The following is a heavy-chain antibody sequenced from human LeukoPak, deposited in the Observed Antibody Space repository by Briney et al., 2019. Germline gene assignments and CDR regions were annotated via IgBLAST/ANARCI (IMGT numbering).Heavy chain of an antibody. J-gene: IGHJ4*02. CDR3: ARRAYGTGFDY. Sequence: SETLSLTCTVSGGSISSSPYWWSWIRQPPGKGLEWIGTIYFSGSTFYHPSLEGRVSISADRSKNQFSLKLASVTAADTAVYYCARRAYGTGFDYWGQGTVVTVSS. V-gene: IGHV4-39*01. CDR1: GGSISSSPYW. D-gene: IGHD3/OR15-3a*01. CDR2: IYFSGST.